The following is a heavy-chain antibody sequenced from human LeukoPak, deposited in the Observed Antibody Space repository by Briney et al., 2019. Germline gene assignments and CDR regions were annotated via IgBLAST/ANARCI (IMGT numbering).Heavy chain of an antibody. CDR1: GYTFTGYY. Sequence: ASVKVSCKASGYTFTGYYMHWVRPAPGQGLEWMGWINPNSGGTNYAQKFQGRVTMTRDTSISTAYMELSRLRSDDTAVYYCARGGYCSGGSCIGPFDYWGQGTLVTVSS. CDR2: INPNSGGT. J-gene: IGHJ4*02. CDR3: ARGGYCSGGSCIGPFDY. V-gene: IGHV1-2*02. D-gene: IGHD2-15*01.